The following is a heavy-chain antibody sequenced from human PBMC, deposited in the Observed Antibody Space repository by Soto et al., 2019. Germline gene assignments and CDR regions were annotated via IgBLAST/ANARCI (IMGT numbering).Heavy chain of an antibody. D-gene: IGHD2-21*02. CDR2: MSSSGHDV. CDR1: GFTFSDSY. V-gene: IGHV3-11*05. CDR3: EEDPRLPAF. Sequence: QVQLVESGGGLVKPGGSLRLSCAASGFTFSDSYMTWIRQTPGKVVEWVAYMSSSGHDVTYADSVKGRFTISRDNAKNLLYLQMNNLRADDTAVYYCEEDPRLPAFRGQGTLVTVSS. J-gene: IGHJ4*02.